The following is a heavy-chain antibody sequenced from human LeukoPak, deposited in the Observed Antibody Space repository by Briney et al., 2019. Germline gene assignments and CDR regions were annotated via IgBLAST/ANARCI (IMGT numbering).Heavy chain of an antibody. CDR3: ARRSPNYDFWSGYLPIAFDI. Sequence: GESLKISCKGSGYSFTSYWIGWVRQMPGKGLEWMGIIYPGDSDTRYSPSFQGQVTISADKSISTAYLRWSSLKASDTAMYYCARRSPNYDFWSGYLPIAFDIWGQGTMVTVSS. D-gene: IGHD3-3*01. J-gene: IGHJ3*02. CDR1: GYSFTSYW. V-gene: IGHV5-51*01. CDR2: IYPGDSDT.